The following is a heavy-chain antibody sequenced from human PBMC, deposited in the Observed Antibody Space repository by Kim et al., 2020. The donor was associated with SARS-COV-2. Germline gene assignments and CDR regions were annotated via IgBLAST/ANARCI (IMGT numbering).Heavy chain of an antibody. CDR1: GGSISNYY. CDR2: ILYSGSS. Sequence: SETLSLTCTVSGGSISNYYWTWIRQPPGKGLEWIGYILYSGSSNYNPSLKSRVTISVDTSKNQVSLKLNSVTAADTAVYYCARGRGSSRIYSYYYGMDVWGQGTTVTVSS. V-gene: IGHV4-59*01. D-gene: IGHD6-13*01. J-gene: IGHJ6*02. CDR3: ARGRGSSRIYSYYYGMDV.